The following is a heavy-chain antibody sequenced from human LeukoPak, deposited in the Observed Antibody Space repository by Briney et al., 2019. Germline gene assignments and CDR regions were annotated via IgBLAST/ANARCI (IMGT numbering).Heavy chain of an antibody. CDR2: IKQDGSEK. Sequence: PGGSLRLSCAASGFTFSSYWMSWVRQAPGKGLEWVANIKQDGSEKYYVDSVKGRFTISRDNAKNSLYLQMSSLRPEDTALYYCAKDIDYYGSGSYYAYYGMDVWGQGTTVTVSS. V-gene: IGHV3-7*03. J-gene: IGHJ6*01. CDR3: AKDIDYYGSGSYYAYYGMDV. D-gene: IGHD3-10*01. CDR1: GFTFSSYW.